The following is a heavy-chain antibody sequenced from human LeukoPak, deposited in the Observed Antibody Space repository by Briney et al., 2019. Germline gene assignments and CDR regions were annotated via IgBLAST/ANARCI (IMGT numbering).Heavy chain of an antibody. CDR3: ARRKVVVDY. CDR1: GGSISSSSYY. V-gene: IGHV4-39*01. J-gene: IGHJ4*02. Sequence: SETLSLTCTVSGGSISSSSYYWGWIRQPPGKGLEWIGGIYYSGSTYYNPSLKSRVTISVDTSKNQFSLKLSSVTAAGTAVYYCARRKVVVDYWGQGTLVTVSS. D-gene: IGHD3-22*01. CDR2: IYYSGST.